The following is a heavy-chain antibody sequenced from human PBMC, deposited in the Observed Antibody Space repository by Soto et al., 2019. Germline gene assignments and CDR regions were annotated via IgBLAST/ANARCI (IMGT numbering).Heavy chain of an antibody. D-gene: IGHD4-17*01. J-gene: IGHJ4*02. Sequence: GGSLRLSCAASGFTFSSYAMHWVRQVPGKGLEWVAVISHDGSNKYYADSVKGRFTISRDNSKNTLYLQMNSLRAEDTAVYYCARDKDYGDYVSTSGDYWGQGTLVTVSS. CDR2: ISHDGSNK. CDR1: GFTFSSYA. V-gene: IGHV3-30-3*01. CDR3: ARDKDYGDYVSTSGDY.